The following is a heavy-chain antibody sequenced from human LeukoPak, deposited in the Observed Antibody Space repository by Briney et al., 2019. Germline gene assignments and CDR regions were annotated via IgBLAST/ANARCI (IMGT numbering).Heavy chain of an antibody. CDR3: AREFGEMATIYFDY. Sequence: ASVKVSCTASGGTFSRYAISWVRQAPGQGLEWMGGIIPMFGTANYAQKFQGRVTITADESTSTAYMELSSLRFEDTAVYYCAREFGEMATIYFDYWGQGTLVTVSS. CDR2: IIPMFGTA. V-gene: IGHV1-69*01. J-gene: IGHJ4*02. D-gene: IGHD5-24*01. CDR1: GGTFSRYA.